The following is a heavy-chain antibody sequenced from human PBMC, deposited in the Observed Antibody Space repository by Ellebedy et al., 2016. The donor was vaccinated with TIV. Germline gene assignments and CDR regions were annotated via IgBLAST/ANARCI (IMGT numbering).Heavy chain of an antibody. Sequence: PGGSLRLSCAASGFTFSIYTMAWVRQAPGKGLEWVSTISGSGESTYYADSVKGRFTVSRDNSKHTLFLHMNSLRAEDTAVYYCARDIPQRPNPARFDPWGQGTLVTVSS. J-gene: IGHJ5*02. V-gene: IGHV3-23*01. CDR2: ISGSGEST. D-gene: IGHD1-1*01. CDR3: ARDIPQRPNPARFDP. CDR1: GFTFSIYT.